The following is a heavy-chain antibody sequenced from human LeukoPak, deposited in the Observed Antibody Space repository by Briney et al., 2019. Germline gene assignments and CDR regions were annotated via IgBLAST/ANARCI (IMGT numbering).Heavy chain of an antibody. V-gene: IGHV3-53*01. CDR3: ARDLYGDLNY. D-gene: IGHD4-17*01. Sequence: GGSLILSCAASGFTVSSNYLSWVRQAPGKGLEWVSVIYSGGRTYYADSVKGRFTISRDNSQNTLYLQMNSLRADDTAVYYCARDLYGDLNYWGQGTLVTVSS. CDR1: GFTVSSNY. J-gene: IGHJ4*02. CDR2: IYSGGRT.